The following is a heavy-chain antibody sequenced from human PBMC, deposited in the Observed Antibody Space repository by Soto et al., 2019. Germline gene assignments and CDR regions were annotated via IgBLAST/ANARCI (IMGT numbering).Heavy chain of an antibody. Sequence: GESLKISCKGSGYSFTSYWIGWVRQMPGKGLEWMGIIYPGDSDTRYSPSFQGQVTTSADKSISTAYLQWSSLKASDTATYYCARRIQLWHGALDYWGQGTLVTVSS. V-gene: IGHV5-51*01. J-gene: IGHJ4*02. CDR3: ARRIQLWHGALDY. CDR1: GYSFTSYW. CDR2: IYPGDSDT. D-gene: IGHD5-18*01.